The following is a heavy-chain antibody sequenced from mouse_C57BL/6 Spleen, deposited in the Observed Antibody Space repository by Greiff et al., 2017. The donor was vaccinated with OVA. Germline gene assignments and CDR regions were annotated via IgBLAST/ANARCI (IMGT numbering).Heavy chain of an antibody. CDR2: IDPSDSYT. V-gene: IGHV1-59*01. J-gene: IGHJ3*01. Sequence: VQLQQPGAELVRPGTSVKLSCKASGYTFTSYWMHWVKQRPGQGLEWIGVIDPSDSYTNYNQKFKGKATLTVDTSSSTAYMQLSSLTSEDSAVYYCARGGNYPPEFAYWGQGTLVTVSA. D-gene: IGHD2-1*01. CDR3: ARGGNYPPEFAY. CDR1: GYTFTSYW.